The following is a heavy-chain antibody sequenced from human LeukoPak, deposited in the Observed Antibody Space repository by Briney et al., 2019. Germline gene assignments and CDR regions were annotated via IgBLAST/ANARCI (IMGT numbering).Heavy chain of an antibody. Sequence: PGGSLRLSCAASGFTFSGYAMSWVRQAPGKGLEWVSVISDSGGSTYYADSVKGRFTISRDNSKNTLYLQMNSLRAEDTAVYYCAKDRPITIHWYFDLWGRGTLVTVSS. J-gene: IGHJ2*01. CDR2: ISDSGGST. CDR1: GFTFSGYA. V-gene: IGHV3-23*01. D-gene: IGHD3-9*01. CDR3: AKDRPITIHWYFDL.